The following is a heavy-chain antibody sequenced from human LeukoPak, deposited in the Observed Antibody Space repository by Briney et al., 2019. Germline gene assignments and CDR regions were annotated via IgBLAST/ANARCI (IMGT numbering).Heavy chain of an antibody. J-gene: IGHJ6*02. Sequence: ASVKVFCKASGYTFAGYYMHWVRQAPGQGLEWMGWINPNSGGTNYAQKFQGRVTMTRDTSISTAYMELSRLRSDDTAVYYCARAEYDFWSGYPSHYYYYGMDVWGQGTTVTVSS. CDR3: ARAEYDFWSGYPSHYYYYGMDV. CDR2: INPNSGGT. V-gene: IGHV1-2*02. CDR1: GYTFAGYY. D-gene: IGHD3-3*01.